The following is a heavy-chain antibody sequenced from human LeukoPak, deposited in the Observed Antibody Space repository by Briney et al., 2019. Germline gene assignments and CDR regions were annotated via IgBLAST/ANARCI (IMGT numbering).Heavy chain of an antibody. CDR2: IYPGDSHI. CDR1: GYSFTSYW. Sequence: PGESLKISCKGSGYSFTSYWIGWVRQMPGKGLEWMGIIYPGDSHIRYSPSFQGRVTISADKSISTAYLQWSSLKASDTAMYYCASNTRSHFDYYMDVWGKGTTVTVSS. V-gene: IGHV5-51*01. CDR3: ASNTRSHFDYYMDV. D-gene: IGHD2/OR15-2a*01. J-gene: IGHJ6*03.